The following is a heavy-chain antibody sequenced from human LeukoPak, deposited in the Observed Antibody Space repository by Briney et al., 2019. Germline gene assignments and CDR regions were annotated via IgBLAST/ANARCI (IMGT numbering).Heavy chain of an antibody. D-gene: IGHD3-16*02. Sequence: PGGSLRLSCAASGFTFDDYAIYCVRQVPGKGLEWVAGISWNGDHVAFVDALKGRFTISRDNAKNSLYLQMNSLRDEDTALIYCAKDVSDYVWGNYRHFDCWGQGTLVTVSS. CDR2: ISWNGDHV. V-gene: IGHV3-9*01. J-gene: IGHJ4*02. CDR3: AKDVSDYVWGNYRHFDC. CDR1: GFTFDDYA.